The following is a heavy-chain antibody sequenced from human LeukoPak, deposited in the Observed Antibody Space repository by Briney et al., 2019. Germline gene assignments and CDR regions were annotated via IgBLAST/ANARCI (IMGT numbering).Heavy chain of an antibody. Sequence: SETLSLTCTVSGGSVSSGSYYWSWIRQPPGKGLEWIGYIYNSGSTNYNPSLKSRVTISVDTSKNQFSLKLSSVTAADTAVYYCARDGSDYYDSSGYLRLFDYWGQGTLVTVSS. CDR3: ARDGSDYYDSSGYLRLFDY. D-gene: IGHD3-22*01. CDR2: IYNSGST. V-gene: IGHV4-61*01. CDR1: GGSVSSGSYY. J-gene: IGHJ4*02.